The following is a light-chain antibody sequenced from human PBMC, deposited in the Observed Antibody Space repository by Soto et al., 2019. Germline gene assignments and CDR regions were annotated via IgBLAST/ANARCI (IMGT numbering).Light chain of an antibody. CDR3: QQYYTWRSIT. CDR1: QNILSR. CDR2: DTS. V-gene: IGKV3-15*01. J-gene: IGKJ5*01. Sequence: EIVLTQSPCTLSLSPWERATLSCRASQNILSRLAWYQHKPGQVPRVLIYDTSIRAAGVPARFSGSGSGTDFTLTISSLQSDDSAVYYCQQYYTWRSITFGQGTRLEIK.